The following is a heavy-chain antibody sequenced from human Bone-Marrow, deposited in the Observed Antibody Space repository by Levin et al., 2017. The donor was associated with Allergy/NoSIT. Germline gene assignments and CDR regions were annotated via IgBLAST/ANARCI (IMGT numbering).Heavy chain of an antibody. J-gene: IGHJ6*02. D-gene: IGHD6-19*01. CDR1: GYTFTSYG. Sequence: ASVKVSCKASGYTFTSYGISWVRQAPGQGLEWMGWISAYNGITNYAQKLQGRVTMTTDTSTSTAYMELRSLRSDDTAVYYCARILDRYSSGWLTYYYYYYGMDVWGQGTTVTVSS. CDR3: ARILDRYSSGWLTYYYYYYGMDV. CDR2: ISAYNGIT. V-gene: IGHV1-18*01.